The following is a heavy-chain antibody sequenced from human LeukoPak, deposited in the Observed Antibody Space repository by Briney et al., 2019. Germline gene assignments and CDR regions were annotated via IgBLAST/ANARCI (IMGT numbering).Heavy chain of an antibody. CDR1: GFTFSSYG. CDR3: AKDRDFGLYYYYMDV. J-gene: IGHJ6*03. CDR2: IRYDGSNK. Sequence: PGGSLRLPCAASGFTFSSYGMHWVRQAPGKGLEWVAFIRYDGSNKYYADSVKGRFTISRDNSKNTLYLQMNSLRAEDTAVYYCAKDRDFGLYYYYMDVWGKGTTVTVSS. V-gene: IGHV3-30*02. D-gene: IGHD3-3*01.